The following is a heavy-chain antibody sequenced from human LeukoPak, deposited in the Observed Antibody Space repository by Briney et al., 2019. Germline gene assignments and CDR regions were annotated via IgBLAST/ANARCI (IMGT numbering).Heavy chain of an antibody. J-gene: IGHJ4*02. Sequence: GGSLRLSCAASGFTFSSYGMHWVRQAPGKGLEWVAVIWYDGSNKYYADSVKGRFTISRDNSKNTLYLQMNSLRAEDTAVYYCARDRGGRIAAADPTFDYWGQGTPVTVSS. V-gene: IGHV3-33*01. CDR3: ARDRGGRIAAADPTFDY. D-gene: IGHD6-13*01. CDR1: GFTFSSYG. CDR2: IWYDGSNK.